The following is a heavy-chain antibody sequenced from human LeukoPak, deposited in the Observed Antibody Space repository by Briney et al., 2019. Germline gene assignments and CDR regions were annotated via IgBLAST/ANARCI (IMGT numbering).Heavy chain of an antibody. J-gene: IGHJ4*02. CDR2: ISYDGSKT. Sequence: GMSLRLFCVASAFTFSIYGMHWVRQAPGKGLEWVAVISYDGSKTYCADSVKGRFTISRDNSKNTLYLQMNSLRAEDTAVYYCASPGGYDFWSGPFDYWGQGTLVTVSS. CDR1: AFTFSIYG. CDR3: ASPGGYDFWSGPFDY. D-gene: IGHD3-3*01. V-gene: IGHV3-30*03.